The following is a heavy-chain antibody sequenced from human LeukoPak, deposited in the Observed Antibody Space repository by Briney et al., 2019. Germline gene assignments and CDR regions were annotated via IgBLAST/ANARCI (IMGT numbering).Heavy chain of an antibody. D-gene: IGHD3-10*01. CDR3: ARASLYGSGSYYSDY. Sequence: SGGSLRLSCAASGFTFSSYSMNWVRQAPGKGLEWVSVIYSDGRTFYADSVKARFTISRDNSKNTLYLQMNSLRAEDTAVYYCARASLYGSGSYYSDYWGQGTLVTVSS. CDR2: IYSDGRT. V-gene: IGHV3-66*01. J-gene: IGHJ4*02. CDR1: GFTFSSYS.